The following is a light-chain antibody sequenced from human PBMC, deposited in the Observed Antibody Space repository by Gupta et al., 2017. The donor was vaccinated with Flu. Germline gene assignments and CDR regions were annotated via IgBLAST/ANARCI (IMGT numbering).Light chain of an antibody. CDR3: QQYNGYPWT. V-gene: IGKV1-5*03. CDR2: KAS. CDR1: QSISSW. Sequence: DIQMTQSPSTLSASVGDRVTIPCRASQSISSWLDWYQQKPGKAPKLLIYKASTLESGVSSRFSGSGCGTEFTLTISIRQPEDFANYYCQQYNGYPWTFGQGTKVEIK. J-gene: IGKJ1*01.